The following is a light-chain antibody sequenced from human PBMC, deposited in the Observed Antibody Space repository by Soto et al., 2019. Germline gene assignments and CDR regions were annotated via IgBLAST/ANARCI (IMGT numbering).Light chain of an antibody. V-gene: IGKV3-20*01. J-gene: IGKJ4*01. CDR3: HQYGYSPRT. CDR2: GAS. Sequence: EIVLTQSPGTLSFSPGERATLSCRAIQSVSSSYLAWYQQKPCQAPRLLIYGASGRATAIPDRFSGSGSGTDFTLTISRLEPEDFAVYYCHQYGYSPRTFGGGTKVAIK. CDR1: QSVSSSY.